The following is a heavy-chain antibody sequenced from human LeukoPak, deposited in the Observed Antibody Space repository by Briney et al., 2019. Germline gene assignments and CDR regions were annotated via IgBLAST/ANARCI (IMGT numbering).Heavy chain of an antibody. Sequence: ASVKVSCKASGYTFTSYAMNWARQAPGQGLEWMGWINAGNGNTKYSQKVQGRVTITRDTSASTAYMVLSSLRSEDTAMYFCVRGPPRLNWFDPWGQGTLVTVSS. CDR3: VRGPPRLNWFDP. V-gene: IGHV1-3*01. CDR1: GYTFTSYA. CDR2: INAGNGNT. J-gene: IGHJ5*02. D-gene: IGHD6-25*01.